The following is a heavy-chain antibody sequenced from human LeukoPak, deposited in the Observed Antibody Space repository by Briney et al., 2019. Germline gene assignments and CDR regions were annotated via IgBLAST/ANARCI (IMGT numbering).Heavy chain of an antibody. Sequence: SETVSRTCTVSGGSISSGSCYWRWIRQPAGKGLEWIGRIYTSGSTNYNPSLKSRVTISVDTSKNQFSLKLSSVTAADTAVYYCVWGSYHRNYFDYWGQGTLVTVSS. CDR2: IYTSGST. J-gene: IGHJ4*02. D-gene: IGHD3-16*01. CDR1: GGSISSGSCY. CDR3: VWGSYHRNYFDY. V-gene: IGHV4-61*02.